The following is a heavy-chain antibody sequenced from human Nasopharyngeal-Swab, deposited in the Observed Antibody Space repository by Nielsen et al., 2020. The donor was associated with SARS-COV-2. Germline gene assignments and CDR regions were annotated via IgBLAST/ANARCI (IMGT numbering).Heavy chain of an antibody. Sequence: GESLKSSWAASGFTFSSYAMHWVRQAAGKGLEWVAVISYDGSNKYYADSVKGRFTISRDNSKNTLYLQMNSLRAEDTAVYYCARDPSSSWLYDAFDIWGQGTMVTVSS. J-gene: IGHJ3*02. CDR3: ARDPSSSWLYDAFDI. CDR2: ISYDGSNK. D-gene: IGHD6-13*01. V-gene: IGHV3-30-3*01. CDR1: GFTFSSYA.